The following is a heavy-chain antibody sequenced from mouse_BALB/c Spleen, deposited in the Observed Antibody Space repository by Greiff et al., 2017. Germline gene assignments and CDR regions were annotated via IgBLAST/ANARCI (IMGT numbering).Heavy chain of an antibody. J-gene: IGHJ2*01. Sequence: VQLQQSGAELVRPGALVKLSCKASGFNIKDYYMHWVKQRPEQGLEWIGWIDPENGNTIYDPKFQGKASITADTSSNTAYLQLSSLTSEDTAVYYCASYYFDYWGQGTTRTVSS. CDR3: ASYYFDY. V-gene: IGHV14-1*02. CDR1: GFNIKDYY. CDR2: IDPENGNT.